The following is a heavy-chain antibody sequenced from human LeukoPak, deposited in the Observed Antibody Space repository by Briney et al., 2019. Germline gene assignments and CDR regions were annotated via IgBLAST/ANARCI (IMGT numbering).Heavy chain of an antibody. CDR3: AKDIKKQRFYSGYDYSNY. CDR2: ISGSGGST. CDR1: GFTFRSYG. D-gene: IGHD5-12*01. Sequence: GGSLRLSCAASGFTFRSYGMHWVRQAPGKGLEWVSAISGSGGSTYYADSVKGRFTISRDNSKNTLYLQMNSLRAEDTAVYYCAKDIKKQRFYSGYDYSNYWGQGTLVTVSS. V-gene: IGHV3-23*01. J-gene: IGHJ4*02.